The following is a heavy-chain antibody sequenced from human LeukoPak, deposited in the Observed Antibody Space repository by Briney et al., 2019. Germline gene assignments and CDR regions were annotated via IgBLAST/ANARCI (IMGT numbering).Heavy chain of an antibody. CDR2: IYYSGST. D-gene: IGHD2-2*01. CDR3: ARQRKYRSSTSCYLGYYYYYMDV. V-gene: IGHV4-39*01. CDR1: GGSISSSSYY. J-gene: IGHJ6*03. Sequence: ASETLSLTCTVSGGSISSSSYYWGWIRQPPGKGLEWIGSIYYSGSTYYNPSLKSRVTISVDTSKNQFSLKLSSVTAANTAVYYCARQRKYRSSTSCYLGYYYYYMDVWGKGTTVTVSS.